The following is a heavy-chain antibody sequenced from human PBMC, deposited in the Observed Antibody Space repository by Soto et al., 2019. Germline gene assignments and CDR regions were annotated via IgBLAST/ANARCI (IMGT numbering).Heavy chain of an antibody. CDR2: IYSGGST. D-gene: IGHD3-10*01. CDR1: GFTVSSNY. CDR3: ARAYYGSGDNDYYYYGMDV. Sequence: EVQLVESGGGLIQPGGSLRLSCAASGFTVSSNYMSWVRQAPGKGLEWVSVIYSGGSTYYADSVKGRFTISRDNSKNTLYLQMNSLRAEDTAVYYCARAYYGSGDNDYYYYGMDVWGQGTTVTVSS. V-gene: IGHV3-53*01. J-gene: IGHJ6*02.